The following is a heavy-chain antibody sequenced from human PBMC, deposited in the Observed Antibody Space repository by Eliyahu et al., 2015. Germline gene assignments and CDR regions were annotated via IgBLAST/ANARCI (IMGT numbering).Heavy chain of an antibody. V-gene: IGHV3-48*04. CDR3: ATRYGGKVSVDY. CDR2: ISSSSSTI. D-gene: IGHD4-23*01. J-gene: IGHJ4*02. CDR1: GFTFSSXX. Sequence: EVQLVESGGGLVQPGGSLRLSCAASGFTFSSXXMNWXRQAPGKGLEWVSYISSSSSTIYYADSVKGRFTISRDNAKNSLYLQMNSLRAEDTAVYYCATRYGGKVSVDYWGQGTLVTVSS.